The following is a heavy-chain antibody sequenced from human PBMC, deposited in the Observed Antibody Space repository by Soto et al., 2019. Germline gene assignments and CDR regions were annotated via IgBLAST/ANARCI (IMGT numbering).Heavy chain of an antibody. J-gene: IGHJ4*02. Sequence: SETLSLTCAVSGGSISSGDYSWNWIRQPPGKGLEWIGYIYYGGSTNYNPSLKSRVTISVDTSKNQFSLKLSSVTAADTAVYYCARLTRDGYNYLFDYWGQGTLVTVSS. CDR1: GGSISSGDYS. V-gene: IGHV4-30-2*01. D-gene: IGHD5-12*01. CDR2: IYYGGST. CDR3: ARLTRDGYNYLFDY.